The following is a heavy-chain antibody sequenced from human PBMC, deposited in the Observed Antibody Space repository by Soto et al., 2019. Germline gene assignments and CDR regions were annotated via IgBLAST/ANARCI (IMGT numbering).Heavy chain of an antibody. Sequence: QLQLQESGPGLVKPSETLSLTCTVSGGSISSSSYYWGWIRQPPGKGLEWIGSIYYSGSTYYNPSLKSRVTISVDTSKNQFSLKLSSVTAADTAVYYCASPGSYSKDEGFFDYWGQGTLVTVSS. J-gene: IGHJ4*02. CDR3: ASPGSYSKDEGFFDY. D-gene: IGHD4-4*01. CDR2: IYYSGST. CDR1: GGSISSSSYY. V-gene: IGHV4-39*01.